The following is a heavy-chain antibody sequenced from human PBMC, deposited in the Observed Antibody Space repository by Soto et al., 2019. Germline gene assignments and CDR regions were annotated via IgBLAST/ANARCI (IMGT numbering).Heavy chain of an antibody. Sequence: SGPTLVNPTQTLTLTCTFSGFSLGTSGVGVGWIRQPPGKALEWLALIYWDDDKRYSPSLKSRLTITKDTSKNQVVLTMTNMDPVDTATYYCAHRLGIAAAGPPFDPWGQGTLVTLSS. CDR3: AHRLGIAAAGPPFDP. CDR1: GFSLGTSGVG. CDR2: IYWDDDK. J-gene: IGHJ5*02. V-gene: IGHV2-5*02. D-gene: IGHD6-13*01.